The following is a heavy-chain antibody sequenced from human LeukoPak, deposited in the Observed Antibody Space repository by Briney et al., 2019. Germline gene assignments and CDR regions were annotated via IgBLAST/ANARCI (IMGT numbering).Heavy chain of an antibody. V-gene: IGHV1-69*01. Sequence: IXWVRQAPGXGLEXMGGXIPIFGTANYAQKFQGRVTITADESTSTAYMELSSLRSEDTAVYYCARDLERWLQYDAFDIWGQGTMVTVSS. CDR2: XIPIFGTA. J-gene: IGHJ3*02. D-gene: IGHD5-24*01. CDR3: ARDLERWLQYDAFDI.